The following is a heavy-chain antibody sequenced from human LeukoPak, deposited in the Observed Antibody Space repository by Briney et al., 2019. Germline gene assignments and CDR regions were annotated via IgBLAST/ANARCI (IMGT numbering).Heavy chain of an antibody. J-gene: IGHJ6*02. CDR2: INYSGST. D-gene: IGHD2-15*01. CDR3: ARGHCSGGSCYSWGNYGMDV. V-gene: IGHV4-34*01. Sequence: SETLSLTCAVYGGSFSGYYWSWIRQPPGKGLEWIGEINYSGSTNYNPSLKSRVTISVDTSKNQFSLKLSSVTAADTAVYYCARGHCSGGSCYSWGNYGMDVWGQGTTVTVSS. CDR1: GGSFSGYY.